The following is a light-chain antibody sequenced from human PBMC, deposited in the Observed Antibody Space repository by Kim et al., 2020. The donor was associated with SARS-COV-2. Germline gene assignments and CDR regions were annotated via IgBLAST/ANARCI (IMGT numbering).Light chain of an antibody. CDR2: DVS. CDR3: CSYTRSSTWV. CDR1: SSDVGGYNY. V-gene: IGLV2-14*03. J-gene: IGLJ3*02. Sequence: GQSITISCTGTSSDVGGYNYVSWYQQHPGKVPKLMIYDVSKRPSGVSNRFSGSKSGNTASLTISGLQAEDEADYYCCSYTRSSTWVFGGGTQLTVL.